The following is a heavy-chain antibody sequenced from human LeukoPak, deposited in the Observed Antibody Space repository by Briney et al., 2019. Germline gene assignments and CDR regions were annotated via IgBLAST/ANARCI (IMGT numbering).Heavy chain of an antibody. CDR2: ISISSTV. CDR1: GFNLTTYN. Sequence: GGSLRLSCAASGFNLTTYNMIWVRQAPGKGLEWISYISISSTVYYADSVKGRFTISRDNAKNSLLLQMNGLRAGDTAVYYCARGSSSAWTYYFDYWGQGTLVTVSS. J-gene: IGHJ4*02. CDR3: ARGSSSAWTYYFDY. D-gene: IGHD6-19*01. V-gene: IGHV3-48*01.